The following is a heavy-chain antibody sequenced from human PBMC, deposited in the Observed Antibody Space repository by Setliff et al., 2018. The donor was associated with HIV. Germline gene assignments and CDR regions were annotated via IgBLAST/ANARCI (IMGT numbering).Heavy chain of an antibody. CDR2: ISKSGDYP. D-gene: IGHD2-21*02. V-gene: IGHV3-11*05. CDR1: GFTFTDYT. J-gene: IGHJ3*01. CDR3: AREVTSFEAFDL. Sequence: GGSLRLSCAASGFTFTDYTMNWVRQAPGKGLEWVSYISKSGDYPNYADSVRGRFTISRDNAKNSLYLQMSSLRAEDTAVYYCAREVTSFEAFDLWGQGTMVTVSS.